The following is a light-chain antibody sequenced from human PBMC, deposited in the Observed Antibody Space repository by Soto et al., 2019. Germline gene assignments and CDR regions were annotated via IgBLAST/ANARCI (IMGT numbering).Light chain of an antibody. CDR1: SSDVGGYNY. Sequence: QSALTQPASVSGSPGQSITISCTGTSSDVGGYNYVSWYQQHPGKAPKLMIYEVSTRPSGVSNRFSGSKSGNTASLTISGLQAEDEADYYCRSYTSSSTSIVFGTGTKVTVL. CDR2: EVS. J-gene: IGLJ1*01. CDR3: RSYTSSSTSIV. V-gene: IGLV2-14*01.